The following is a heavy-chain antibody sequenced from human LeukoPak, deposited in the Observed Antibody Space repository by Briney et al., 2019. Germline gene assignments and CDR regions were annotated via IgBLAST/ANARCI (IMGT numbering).Heavy chain of an antibody. CDR2: IWYDGSNK. CDR1: GFTFSSYG. V-gene: IGHV3-30*02. CDR3: AKSSSSGWSLDY. D-gene: IGHD6-19*01. J-gene: IGHJ4*02. Sequence: GGSLRLSCAASGFTFSSYGMHWVRQAPGKGLEWVAVIWYDGSNKYYADSVKGRFTISRDNSKNTLYLQINSLRAEDTAVYYCAKSSSSGWSLDYWGQGTLVTVSS.